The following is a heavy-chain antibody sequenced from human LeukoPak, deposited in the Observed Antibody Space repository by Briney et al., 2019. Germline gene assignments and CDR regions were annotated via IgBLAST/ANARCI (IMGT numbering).Heavy chain of an antibody. CDR3: AIDQLLSSRDWFDP. D-gene: IGHD2-2*01. V-gene: IGHV3-11*04. Sequence: RSGGSLRLSCAASGFTFSDYYISWIRQAAGKWLEWVSYISSSGSTIYYADSVKGRFTISRDNAKNSLYLQMTSLRAEDTAVYYCAIDQLLSSRDWFDPWGQGTLVTVSS. CDR1: GFTFSDYY. J-gene: IGHJ5*02. CDR2: ISSSGSTI.